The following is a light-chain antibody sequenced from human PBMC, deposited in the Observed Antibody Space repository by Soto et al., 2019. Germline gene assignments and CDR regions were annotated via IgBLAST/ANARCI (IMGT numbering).Light chain of an antibody. J-gene: IGLJ3*02. CDR3: AAYTTSSTLV. CDR2: DVS. Sequence: QSALTQPASVSGSPGQSITISCAGTSADVGAFDYVSWYQHHPGKVPKLMIYDVSYRPSGVSTRLSGSKSANMASLTISGLQADDEADYYCAAYTTSSTLVFGGGTKVTVL. V-gene: IGLV2-14*03. CDR1: SADVGAFDY.